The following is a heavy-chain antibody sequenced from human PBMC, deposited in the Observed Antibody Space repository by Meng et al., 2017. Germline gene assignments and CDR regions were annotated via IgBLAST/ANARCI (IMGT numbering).Heavy chain of an antibody. Sequence: GESLKISCAASGFTFSSYAMHWVRQAPGKGLEWVAVISYDGSNKYYADSVKGRFTISRDNSKNTLYLQMNSLRAEDTAVYYCAKQGSGYDFDCELWQEIDYWGQGTLVTVSS. CDR3: AKQGSGYDFDCELWQEIDY. CDR1: GFTFSSYA. CDR2: ISYDGSNK. J-gene: IGHJ4*02. D-gene: IGHD5-12*01. V-gene: IGHV3-30*04.